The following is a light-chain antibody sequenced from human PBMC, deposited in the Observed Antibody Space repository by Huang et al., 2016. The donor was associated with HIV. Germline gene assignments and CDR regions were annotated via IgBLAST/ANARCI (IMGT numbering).Light chain of an antibody. V-gene: IGKV2-30*01. CDR2: KVS. J-gene: IGKJ2*01. CDR1: QSLAYSDGNTY. Sequence: DVVMTQSPLSLPVTLGQPASISCRSSQSLAYSDGNTYLTWFQQRPGQSPGRLIYKVSHRDSGVPERFSGSGSGTDFTLKISRVEAEDVGVYYCMQGTHWPPYTFGQGTKLEIK. CDR3: MQGTHWPPYT.